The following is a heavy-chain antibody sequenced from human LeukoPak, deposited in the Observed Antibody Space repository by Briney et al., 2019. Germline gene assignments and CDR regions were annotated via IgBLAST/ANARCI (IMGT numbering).Heavy chain of an antibody. CDR3: AKGGDIVVVPDAVPDY. CDR2: IRSDGSNK. Sequence: GGSLRLSCAASGFTFSSYGMHWVRQAPGKGLEWVAFIRSDGSNKYYTDSVKGRFTISRDNSKDTLYLQMNSLRAEDTAVYYCAKGGDIVVVPDAVPDYWGQGTLVTVSS. V-gene: IGHV3-30*02. D-gene: IGHD2-2*02. CDR1: GFTFSSYG. J-gene: IGHJ4*02.